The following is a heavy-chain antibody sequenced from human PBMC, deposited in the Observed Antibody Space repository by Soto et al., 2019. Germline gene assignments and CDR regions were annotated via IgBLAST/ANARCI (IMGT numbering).Heavy chain of an antibody. D-gene: IGHD4-17*01. CDR1: GGSISSYY. V-gene: IGHV4-59*01. CDR2: IYYTGTT. J-gene: IGHJ5*02. Sequence: SETLSLTCTVSGGSISSYYWSWIRQPPGKGLEWIGYIYYTGTTNYNPSLKSRVTISVDTSKNQFSLKLSSVTTADTAVYYCTKLRGADYVGIFDPWGRGTRVTAS. CDR3: TKLRGADYVGIFDP.